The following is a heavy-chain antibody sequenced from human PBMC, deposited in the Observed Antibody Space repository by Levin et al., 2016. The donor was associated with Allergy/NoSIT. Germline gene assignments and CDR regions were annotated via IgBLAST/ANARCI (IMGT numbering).Heavy chain of an antibody. Sequence: GESLKISCAASGFTFSSYSMNWVRQAPGKGLEWVSSISSSSSYIYYADSVKGRFTISRDNAKNSLYLQMNSLRAEDTAVYYCARDYTMIVESDAFDIWGQGTMVTVS. D-gene: IGHD3-22*01. CDR3: ARDYTMIVESDAFDI. CDR2: ISSSSSYI. V-gene: IGHV3-21*01. CDR1: GFTFSSYS. J-gene: IGHJ3*02.